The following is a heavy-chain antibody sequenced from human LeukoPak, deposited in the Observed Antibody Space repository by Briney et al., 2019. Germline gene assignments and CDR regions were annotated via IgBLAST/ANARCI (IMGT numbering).Heavy chain of an antibody. CDR2: ISSSSRI. V-gene: IGHV3-21*01. CDR3: ARVPVGYQGYSSAWYTDY. D-gene: IGHD6-19*01. CDR1: GFTFSSYT. Sequence: PGGSLRLSCAASGFTFSSYTMMWVRQAPGKGLEYVSSISSSSRIFYSDSVRGRFTISRDNAKNSLYLQMNSLRAEDTAVYYCARVPVGYQGYSSAWYTDYWGQGTLVSVSS. J-gene: IGHJ4*02.